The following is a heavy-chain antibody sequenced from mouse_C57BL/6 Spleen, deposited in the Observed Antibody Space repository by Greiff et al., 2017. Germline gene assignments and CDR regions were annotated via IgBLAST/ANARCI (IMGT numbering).Heavy chain of an antibody. J-gene: IGHJ2*01. CDR2: INYDGSST. D-gene: IGHD1-1*01. CDR3: ARVHGSYYFDY. CDR1: GFTFSDYY. V-gene: IGHV5-16*01. Sequence: EVQVVESEGGLVQPGSSMKLSCTASGFTFSDYYMAWVRQVPEKGLEWVANINYDGSSTYYLDSLKSRFIISRDNAKNILYLQMSSLKSEDTATYYCARVHGSYYFDYWRQGTTLTVSS.